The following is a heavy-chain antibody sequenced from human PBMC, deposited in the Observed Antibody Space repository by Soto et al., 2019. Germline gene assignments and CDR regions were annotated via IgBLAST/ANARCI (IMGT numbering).Heavy chain of an antibody. CDR3: SMNPYGSGLFDP. V-gene: IGHV1-8*01. D-gene: IGHD6-19*01. CDR2: MTPNSGNT. J-gene: IGHJ5*02. CDR1: GYNFIDYD. Sequence: QVQLVQSGAEVKKPGASVKVSCKASGYNFIDYDINWMRQSTGQGLEWMGWMTPNSGNTGYAQKFQGRVTLTRDTSIGTAYMELSSLKTEDTAVYYCSMNPYGSGLFDPWSQGTLVTVSS.